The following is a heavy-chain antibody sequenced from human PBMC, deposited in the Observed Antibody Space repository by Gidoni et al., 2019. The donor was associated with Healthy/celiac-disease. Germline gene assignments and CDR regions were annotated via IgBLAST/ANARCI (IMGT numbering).Heavy chain of an antibody. D-gene: IGHD2-21*02. J-gene: IGHJ3*02. CDR1: GFTFSSYA. V-gene: IGHV3-30*04. CDR3: ARVCGGDCYNLAAFDI. Sequence: QVQLVESGGGVVQPGRSLRLSCAASGFTFSSYAMHWVRQAPGKGLEWVAVISYDGSNKYYADSVKGRFTISRDNSKNTLYLQMNSLRAEDTAVYYCARVCGGDCYNLAAFDIWGQGTMVTVSS. CDR2: ISYDGSNK.